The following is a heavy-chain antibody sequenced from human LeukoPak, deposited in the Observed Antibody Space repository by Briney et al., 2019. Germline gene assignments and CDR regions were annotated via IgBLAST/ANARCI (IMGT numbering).Heavy chain of an antibody. CDR2: ISYDGSNK. Sequence: GRSLRLSCAASGSTFSSYGMHSVRQAPGKGLEWVAVISYDGSNKYYADSVKGRFNISRDNSKNTLYLQMNSLRAEDTAVYYCAKDLGRSVTSYYYYYGMGVWGQGTTVTVSS. CDR3: AKDLGRSVTSYYYYYGMGV. CDR1: GSTFSSYG. D-gene: IGHD4-17*01. V-gene: IGHV3-30*18. J-gene: IGHJ6*02.